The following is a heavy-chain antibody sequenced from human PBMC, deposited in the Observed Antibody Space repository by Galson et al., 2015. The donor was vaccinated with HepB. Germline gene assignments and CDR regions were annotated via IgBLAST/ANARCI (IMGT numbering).Heavy chain of an antibody. J-gene: IGHJ4*02. CDR1: GGSISSSSYY. D-gene: IGHD1-26*01. CDR2: IYYSGST. Sequence: TLSLTCTVSGGSISSSSYYWGWIRQPPGKGLEWIGSIYYSGSTYYNPSLKSRVTISVDTSKNQFSLKLSSVTAADTTVYYCARLSGSYCYFDYWGQGTLVTVSS. V-gene: IGHV4-39*01. CDR3: ARLSGSYCYFDY.